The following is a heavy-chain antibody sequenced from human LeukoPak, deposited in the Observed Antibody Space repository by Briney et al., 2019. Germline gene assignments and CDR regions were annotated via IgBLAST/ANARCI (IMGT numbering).Heavy chain of an antibody. J-gene: IGHJ6*02. Sequence: GGSLRLSCTDSGFTFGDYAVSWVRRAPGRGLEWVGLIRRRAFGETADYAASVKGRFTISRDDSKSIAYLQMNSLKTEDTAVYYCTREGAAAAYGMDVWGQGTTVTVSS. V-gene: IGHV3-49*04. D-gene: IGHD6-13*01. CDR2: IRRRAFGETA. CDR1: GFTFGDYA. CDR3: TREGAAAAYGMDV.